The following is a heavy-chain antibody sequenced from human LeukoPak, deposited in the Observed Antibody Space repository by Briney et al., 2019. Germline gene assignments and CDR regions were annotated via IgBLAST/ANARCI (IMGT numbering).Heavy chain of an antibody. CDR1: GLTFDSYA. D-gene: IGHD5-12*01. V-gene: IGHV3-30*04. CDR3: ARDQLAYSGYDTLFDY. CDR2: ISYDGSSK. J-gene: IGHJ4*02. Sequence: GRSLRLSCAASGLTFDSYAIHWVRQAPGKGLEWVAVISYDGSSKYYADSVKGRFTISRDNSKNTLYLQLNSLRPEDTAVYYCARDQLAYSGYDTLFDYWGQGSLVTVSS.